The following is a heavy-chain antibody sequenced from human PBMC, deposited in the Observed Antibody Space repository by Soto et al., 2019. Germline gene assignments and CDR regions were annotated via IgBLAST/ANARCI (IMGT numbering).Heavy chain of an antibody. CDR3: ARRVGAVPYQL. CDR2: FYYSGLT. CDR1: GGSISSRRFH. D-gene: IGHD1-26*01. J-gene: IGHJ1*01. V-gene: IGHV4-39*01. Sequence: QLQLQEAGPGLVEPSETLSLIWTVSVSGGSISSRRFHCDWIRQAPAKGLEWTGSFYYSGLTYYNPSLESRATISADTSKNQFSLKVRSVTAADTAVYYCARRVGAVPYQLWGQGTLVTVSS.